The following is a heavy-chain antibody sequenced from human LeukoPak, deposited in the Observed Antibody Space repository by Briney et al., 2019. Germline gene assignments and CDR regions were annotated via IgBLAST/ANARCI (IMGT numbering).Heavy chain of an antibody. V-gene: IGHV1-18*01. D-gene: IGHD2-21*02. CDR3: ARGGSRVVTYGNFDY. CDR1: GYTFTSYA. Sequence: GASVKVSCKPSGYTFTSYALSWVRQAPGQGLEWMGWISTYSGNTNYAQKLQGRITMTIETSTSTAYVELRSLRSDDTAVYYCARGGSRVVTYGNFDYWGQGTLVTVSS. J-gene: IGHJ4*02. CDR2: ISTYSGNT.